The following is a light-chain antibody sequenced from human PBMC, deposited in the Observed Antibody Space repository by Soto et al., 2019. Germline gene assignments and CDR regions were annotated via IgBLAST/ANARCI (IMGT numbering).Light chain of an antibody. Sequence: IPMSQSPSTLSASLGDGATITCGASQSISSWLAWYQQKQGKAPKVLIYDASSLESGVPSRFSGSGSGTEGTITISSLQTDDGATYDSQQSNSYTWTFGQGTKVDI. V-gene: IGKV1-5*01. CDR3: QQSNSYTWT. CDR2: DAS. J-gene: IGKJ1*01. CDR1: QSISSW.